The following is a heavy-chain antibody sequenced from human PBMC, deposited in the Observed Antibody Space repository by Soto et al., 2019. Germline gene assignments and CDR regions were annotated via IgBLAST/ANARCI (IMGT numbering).Heavy chain of an antibody. CDR1: GYTFTSYG. Sequence: ASVKVSCKASGYTFTSYGISWVRQAPGQGLEWMGWISAYNGNTNYAQKLQGRVTMTTDTSTSTAYMELRSLRSDDTAVYYCARDTPYCSSTSCHPLTGYLYFDYWGQGTLVTVSS. J-gene: IGHJ4*02. V-gene: IGHV1-18*01. CDR2: ISAYNGNT. D-gene: IGHD2-2*01. CDR3: ARDTPYCSSTSCHPLTGYLYFDY.